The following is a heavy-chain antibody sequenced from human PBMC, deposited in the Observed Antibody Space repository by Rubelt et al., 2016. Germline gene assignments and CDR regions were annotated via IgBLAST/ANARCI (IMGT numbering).Heavy chain of an antibody. CDR3: ARDHFAVISYWFDP. V-gene: IGHV3-33*01. CDR2: IWYDGSNR. J-gene: IGHJ5*02. D-gene: IGHD4-23*01. CDR1: GFTFSSYG. Sequence: QVQLVESGGGVVQPGRSLRLSCAASGFTFSSYGMHWVRQAPGEGLEWVAVIWYDGSNRYYADVGRRRFTISRGNSKNTLYLQMGRLRAEATAGYYCARDHFAVISYWFDPWSQGTLITVSA.